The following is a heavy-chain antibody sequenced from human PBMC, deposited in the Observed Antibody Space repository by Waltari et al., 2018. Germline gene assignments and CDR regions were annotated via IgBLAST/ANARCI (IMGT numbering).Heavy chain of an antibody. CDR2: ISSSSSTI. J-gene: IGHJ4*02. Sequence: EVQLVESGGGLVQPGGSLRLSCAASGFTFSSYSMNWVRQAPGKGLEGVSYISSSSSTINYQDSVKGRFTSSRDNAKNSLYLQMNSLRAEDTAVYDCARGDWHNWNVLTVVSPHFDYWGQGTLVTVSS. CDR3: ARGDWHNWNVLTVVSPHFDY. V-gene: IGHV3-48*04. D-gene: IGHD1-20*01. CDR1: GFTFSSYS.